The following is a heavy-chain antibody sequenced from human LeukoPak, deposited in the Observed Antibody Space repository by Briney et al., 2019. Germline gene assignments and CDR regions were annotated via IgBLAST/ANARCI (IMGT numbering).Heavy chain of an antibody. CDR1: GFTFSSYG. CDR2: ISGSGGST. V-gene: IGHV3-23*01. CDR3: ARATWIQLWIRKNDTFDI. J-gene: IGHJ3*02. Sequence: GGSLRLSCAASGFTFSSYGMSWVRQAPGKGLEWVSAISGSGGSTYYADSVKGRFTISRDNSKNTLYLQMNSLRAEDTAVYYCARATWIQLWIRKNDTFDIWGQGTMVTVSS. D-gene: IGHD5-18*01.